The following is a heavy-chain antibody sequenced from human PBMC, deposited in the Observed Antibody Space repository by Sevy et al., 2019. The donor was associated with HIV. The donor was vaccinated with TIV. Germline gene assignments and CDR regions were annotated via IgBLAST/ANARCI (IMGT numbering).Heavy chain of an antibody. D-gene: IGHD5-12*01. Sequence: GGSLRLSCAASGFTFSSYWMHWVRQAPGKGLVWVSRINGDGSSTSYAHFVKGRFTISRDNAKNTLYLQMNSLRAEDTAVYYCARADVEMATINWYFDLWGRGTLVTVSS. CDR3: ARADVEMATINWYFDL. J-gene: IGHJ2*01. CDR1: GFTFSSYW. CDR2: INGDGSST. V-gene: IGHV3-74*01.